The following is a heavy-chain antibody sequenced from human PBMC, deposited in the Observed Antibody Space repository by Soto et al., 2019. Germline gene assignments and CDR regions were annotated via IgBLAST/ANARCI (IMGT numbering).Heavy chain of an antibody. J-gene: IGHJ4*02. CDR3: ARQEWELLKMVY. V-gene: IGHV4-34*01. CDR2: INHSGST. Sequence: ASETLSLTCGVSGGPFSGYFWSWVRQPPGKGLGWIGEINHSGSTYYNPSLKSRVTMSVDTSKSQFSLKLSSVTAADTAVYYCARQEWELLKMVYWGQVTRVTVSS. CDR1: GGPFSGYF. D-gene: IGHD1-26*01.